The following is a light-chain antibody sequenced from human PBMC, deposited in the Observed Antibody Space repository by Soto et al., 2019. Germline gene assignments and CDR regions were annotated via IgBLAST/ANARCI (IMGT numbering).Light chain of an antibody. J-gene: IGKJ5*01. CDR2: DVS. CDR3: QQYNNWPFS. V-gene: IGKV3-15*01. Sequence: EIVMTQSPATLSVSPGERATLSCRAGQGVTTNFAWYQQKSGQSPRLLIYDVSTRATGVPARFSGTGSETDFTLTISGLQSDDSAVYCCQQYNNWPFSFGQGTRLEMK. CDR1: QGVTTN.